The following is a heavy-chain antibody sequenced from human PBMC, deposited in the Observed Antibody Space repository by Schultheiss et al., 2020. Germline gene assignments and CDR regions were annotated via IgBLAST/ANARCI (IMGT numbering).Heavy chain of an antibody. D-gene: IGHD7-27*01. CDR3: ARDPHWGALDY. Sequence: GGSLRLSCAASGFTFSSYAMSWVRQAPGKGLEWVSAISGSGGSTYYADSVKGRFTISRDNSKNSVFLQMDSLRAEDTAVYYCARDPHWGALDYWGQGTLVTVSS. CDR1: GFTFSSYA. CDR2: ISGSGGST. J-gene: IGHJ4*02. V-gene: IGHV3-23*01.